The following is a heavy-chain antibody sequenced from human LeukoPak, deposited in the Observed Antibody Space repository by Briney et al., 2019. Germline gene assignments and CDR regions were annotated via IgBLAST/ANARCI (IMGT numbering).Heavy chain of an antibody. CDR2: ISSSGSTI. V-gene: IGHV3-11*01. Sequence: GGSLRLSCAASGFTFSDYYMSWIRQASGKGLXXXXYISSSGSTIYYADSVKGRFTISRDNAKNSLYLQMNSLRAEDTAVYYCARDASSRYYYGMDVWGQGTTVTVSS. CDR3: ARDASSRYYYGMDV. J-gene: IGHJ6*02. D-gene: IGHD6-6*01. CDR1: GFTFSDYY.